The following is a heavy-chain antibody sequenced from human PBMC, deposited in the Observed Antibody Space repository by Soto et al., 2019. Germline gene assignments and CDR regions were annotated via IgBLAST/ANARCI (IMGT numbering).Heavy chain of an antibody. V-gene: IGHV4-61*01. Sequence: QVQLQESGPGLVKPSETLSLTCTVSGGSVSSGSYFWTWIRQPPGKGLEWIGYIYYSGSTDYNPSLKSPGTISVDRSKSQFSLMLSSVTAADTAVYYCARQLVAAAQYYFDYWGQGTLVT. D-gene: IGHD6-13*01. J-gene: IGHJ4*02. CDR2: IYYSGST. CDR3: ARQLVAAAQYYFDY. CDR1: GGSVSSGSYF.